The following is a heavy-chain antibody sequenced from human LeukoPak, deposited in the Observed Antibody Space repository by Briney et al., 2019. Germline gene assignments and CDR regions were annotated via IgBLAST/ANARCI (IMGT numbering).Heavy chain of an antibody. V-gene: IGHV4-30-2*01. CDR2: IYHSGST. D-gene: IGHD3-10*01. CDR3: ARSRGSGSYAPGAFDI. J-gene: IGHJ3*02. CDR1: GGSISSGGYS. Sequence: SETLSLTCAVSGGSISSGGYSWSWIRQPPGKGLEWIGYIYHSGSTYYNPSHKSRVTISVDRSKNQFSLKLSSVTAADTAVYYCARSRGSGSYAPGAFDIWGQGTMVTVSS.